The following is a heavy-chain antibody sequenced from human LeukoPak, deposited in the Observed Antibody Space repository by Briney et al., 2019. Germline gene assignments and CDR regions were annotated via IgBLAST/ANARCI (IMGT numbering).Heavy chain of an antibody. CDR1: GHTFTSYY. CDR2: INPSGGST. D-gene: IGHD3-9*01. J-gene: IGHJ4*02. Sequence: ASVKVSCKASGHTFTSYYMHWVRQAPGQGLEWMGIINPSGGSTSYAQKFQGRVTMTRDTSTSTVYMELSSLRSEDTAVYYCARGYNYDILTGYSIPFDYWGQGTLVTVSS. V-gene: IGHV1-46*01. CDR3: ARGYNYDILTGYSIPFDY.